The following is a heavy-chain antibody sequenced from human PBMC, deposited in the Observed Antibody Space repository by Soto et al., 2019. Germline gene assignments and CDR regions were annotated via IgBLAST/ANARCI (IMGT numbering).Heavy chain of an antibody. V-gene: IGHV4-59*01. CDR2: IYYSGST. CDR3: VRDDIGLGIDY. Sequence: SETLSLTCTVSGGSISSYYWSWIRQPPGKGLEWIGYIYYSGSTNYNPSLKSRVTISVDTSKNQFSLKLSSVTAADTAVYYCVRDDIGLGIDYWGLGTLVTVS. J-gene: IGHJ4*02. CDR1: GGSISSYY. D-gene: IGHD1-26*01.